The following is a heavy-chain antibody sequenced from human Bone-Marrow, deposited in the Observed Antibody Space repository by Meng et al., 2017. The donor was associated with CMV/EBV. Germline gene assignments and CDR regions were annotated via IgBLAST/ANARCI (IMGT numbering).Heavy chain of an antibody. CDR2: IHHSGSA. V-gene: IGHV4-34*01. CDR1: GGSFSGYS. D-gene: IGHD1-14*01. Sequence: SETLSLTCAVYGGSFSGYSWSWLRQPPGMGLEWIGEIHHSGSANYNPSLKSRVTISADTSKNQFSLRLTSVNAADTAVYYCARGRADRPDYWGQGTLVTVSS. J-gene: IGHJ4*02. CDR3: ARGRADRPDY.